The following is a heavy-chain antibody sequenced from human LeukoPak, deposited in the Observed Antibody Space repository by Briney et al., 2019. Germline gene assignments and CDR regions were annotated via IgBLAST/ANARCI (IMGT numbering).Heavy chain of an antibody. CDR2: IYYSGST. CDR1: GASISSSSYY. D-gene: IGHD5-18*01. J-gene: IGHJ6*02. CDR3: ARHNGYSYYYYYGMDV. Sequence: SETLSLTCTVSGASISSSSYYWGWIRQPPGKGLERIGSIYYSGSTYYNPSLKSRVTISVDTSKNQFSLKLSSVTAADTAVYYCARHNGYSYYYYYGMDVWGQGTTVTVSS. V-gene: IGHV4-39*01.